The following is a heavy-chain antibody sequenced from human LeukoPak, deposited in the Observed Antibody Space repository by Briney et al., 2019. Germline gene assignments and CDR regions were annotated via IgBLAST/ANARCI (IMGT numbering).Heavy chain of an antibody. J-gene: IGHJ5*02. D-gene: IGHD2-2*01. V-gene: IGHV4-4*02. CDR1: GGSISSSNW. CDR3: ARAQEGCSRASCYLEP. Sequence: SETLSLTCAVSGGSISSSNWWNWVRQTPEKGLEWIGEIHHKWGTNYNPSLKSRLTISVGKSKNQVSLRLSSVAAADTALYYCARAQEGCSRASCYLEPWGQGTLVTVSS. CDR2: IHHKWGT.